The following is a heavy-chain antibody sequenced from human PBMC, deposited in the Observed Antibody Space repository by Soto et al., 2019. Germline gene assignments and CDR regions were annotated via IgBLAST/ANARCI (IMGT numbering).Heavy chain of an antibody. CDR3: AHAYGGRSLY. Sequence: QITLKESGPTLVKPTQTLTLTCTFSGFSLTTDRVGVGWIRQPPGEALEWLAVIYWDDSKTYRPSLESRLTIAKDASKNPVALTMTNMDSLDAATYYCAHAYGGRSLYWGQGTLVTVSS. V-gene: IGHV2-5*02. CDR1: GFSLTTDRVG. CDR2: IYWDDSK. D-gene: IGHD1-26*01. J-gene: IGHJ4*02.